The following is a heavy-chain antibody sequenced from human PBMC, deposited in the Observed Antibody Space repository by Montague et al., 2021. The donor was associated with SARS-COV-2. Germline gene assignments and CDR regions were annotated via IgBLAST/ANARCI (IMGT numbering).Heavy chain of an antibody. CDR1: GFTVSSTY. J-gene: IGHJ3*01. CDR2: IYRGGST. CDR3: VRDAEGIAARRSDAFDV. V-gene: IGHV3-53*01. Sequence: SLRLSCAASGFTVSSTYMNWVRQAPGKGPEWVSVIYRGGSTYYADSVKGRFTISRDNSKNTLYLQMNSLRAEDTAVYYCVRDAEGIAARRSDAFDVWGQGTMVTVSS. D-gene: IGHD6-6*01.